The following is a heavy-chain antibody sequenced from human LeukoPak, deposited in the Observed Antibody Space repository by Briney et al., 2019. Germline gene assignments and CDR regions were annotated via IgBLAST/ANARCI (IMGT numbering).Heavy chain of an antibody. CDR3: ARDFGEFDYFDY. Sequence: PGRSLRLSCEGSGFIFSNYGIHWVRQAPGKGLEWVADIWYDGSKKYYEDSAKGRFIISRDNSKNMVYLQMNSLRVEDTAVYYCARDFGEFDYFDYWGQGTLVTVSS. CDR1: GFIFSNYG. D-gene: IGHD3-10*01. CDR2: IWYDGSKK. V-gene: IGHV3-33*01. J-gene: IGHJ4*02.